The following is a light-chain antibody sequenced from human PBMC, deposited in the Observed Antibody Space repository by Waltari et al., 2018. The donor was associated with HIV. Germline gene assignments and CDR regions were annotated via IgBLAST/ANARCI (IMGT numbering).Light chain of an antibody. CDR3: GADHGSGSNVVLV. CDR1: SGYSVYE. Sequence: QPVLTQPPSASASLGASVTLTCTLSSGYSVYEVEWYQQRPGKGPRFERGVGTGGIGGSKGDGNPDRLSVWGEGLNRFVTIKNVHEEDESDFHCGADHGSGSNVVLVFGGGTMLTVL. CDR2: VGTGGIGG. J-gene: IGLJ2*01. V-gene: IGLV9-49*01.